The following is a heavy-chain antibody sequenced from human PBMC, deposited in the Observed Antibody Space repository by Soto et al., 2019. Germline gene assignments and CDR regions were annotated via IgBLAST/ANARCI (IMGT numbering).Heavy chain of an antibody. J-gene: IGHJ4*02. D-gene: IGHD5-18*01. Sequence: GGSVRLSCAASGFTFSSYGMHWVRQAPGKGLEWVAVISYDGSNKYYADSVKGRFTISRDNSKNTLYLQMNSLRAEDTAVYYCAAGIQLWLENFDYWGQGT. CDR2: ISYDGSNK. CDR3: AAGIQLWLENFDY. V-gene: IGHV3-30*03. CDR1: GFTFSSYG.